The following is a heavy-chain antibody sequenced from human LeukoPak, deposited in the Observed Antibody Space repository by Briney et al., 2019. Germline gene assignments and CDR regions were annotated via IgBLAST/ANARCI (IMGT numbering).Heavy chain of an antibody. CDR3: ARGDYDSPGGWFDP. J-gene: IGHJ5*02. V-gene: IGHV3-21*01. D-gene: IGHD3-22*01. CDR1: GFSFSSYS. Sequence: GGSLRLSCAASGFSFSSYSVNWVRQAPGEGLEWVSSISTSSSYIYYADSVKGRFTISRDNAKNSLYLQMNSLRAEDTAVYYCARGDYDSPGGWFDPWGQGTLVTVSS. CDR2: ISTSSSYI.